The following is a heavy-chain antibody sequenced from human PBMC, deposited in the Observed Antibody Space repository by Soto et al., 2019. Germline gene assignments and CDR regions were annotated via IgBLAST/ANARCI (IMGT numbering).Heavy chain of an antibody. CDR1: GGTFNRYT. J-gene: IGHJ6*02. CDR3: ARDSGRSDVVPAALYAKAF. CDR2: IIPMFGIA. V-gene: IGHV1-69*04. Sequence: SVKVSCKGSGGTFNRYTITWVRQAPGQGLEWMGRIIPMFGIASYARNFQGRVTITADKSTSTAYMELSSLRSEDTAVYYCARDSGRSDVVPAALYAKAFWGRGTTVTVSS. D-gene: IGHD2-2*01.